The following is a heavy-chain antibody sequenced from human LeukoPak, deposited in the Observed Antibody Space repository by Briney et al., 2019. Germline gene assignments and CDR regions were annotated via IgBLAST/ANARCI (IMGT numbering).Heavy chain of an antibody. CDR2: INPSGGST. CDR3: ARDPGGSSSWYPVSYYYYGMDV. CDR1: GYTFTSYY. J-gene: IGHJ6*02. D-gene: IGHD6-13*01. V-gene: IGHV1-46*01. Sequence: ASVKVSCKASGYTFTSYYMHWVRQAAGQGLEWMGIINPSGGSTSYAQKFQGRVTMTRDTSTSTVYMELSSLRSEDTAVYYCARDPGGSSSWYPVSYYYYGMDVWGQGTTVTVSS.